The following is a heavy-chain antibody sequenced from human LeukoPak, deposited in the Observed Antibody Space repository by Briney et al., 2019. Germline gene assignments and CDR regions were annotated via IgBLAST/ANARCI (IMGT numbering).Heavy chain of an antibody. D-gene: IGHD2-2*01. V-gene: IGHV3-7*01. J-gene: IGHJ3*02. CDR2: IKQDGSEK. CDR3: ARERGVGAFDI. CDR1: GFTFSSYW. Sequence: AGSLRLSCAASGFTFSSYWRSWVRQAPGKGLEWVANIKQDGSEKYYVDSVKGRFTISRHNAKNSLYLQMNSLRAEDTAVYYCARERGVGAFDIWGQGTVVTVSS.